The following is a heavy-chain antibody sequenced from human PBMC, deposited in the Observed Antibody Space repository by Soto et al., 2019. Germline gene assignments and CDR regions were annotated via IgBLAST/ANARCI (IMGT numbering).Heavy chain of an antibody. CDR3: ARAAVVVITRGWFEP. V-gene: IGHV1-3*01. CDR1: GYTFTSYA. D-gene: IGHD3-22*01. Sequence: QVQLVQSGAEVKKPGASVKVSCKASGYTFTSYAMHWVRQAPGQRLEWMGWINAGNGNTKYSQKFQGRVTITRDTSASTAYMELSSLRSEDTAVYYCARAAVVVITRGWFEPWGQGTLVTVSS. CDR2: INAGNGNT. J-gene: IGHJ5*02.